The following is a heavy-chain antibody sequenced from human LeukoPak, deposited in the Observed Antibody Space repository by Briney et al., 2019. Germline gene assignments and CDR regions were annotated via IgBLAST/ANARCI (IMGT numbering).Heavy chain of an antibody. CDR2: IIPLNGNT. J-gene: IGHJ4*02. V-gene: IGHV1-18*01. D-gene: IGHD3-10*01. CDR3: ARGPEGVTPLDS. CDR1: GYIFTSYG. Sequence: GASVKVSCEASGYIFTSYGFAWVRQAPGQGLEWMGWIIPLNGNTNYAQKFQGRVTMTTDTSTSTAYMELRSLTSDDTAMYYCARGPEGVTPLDSWGQGTLVTVS.